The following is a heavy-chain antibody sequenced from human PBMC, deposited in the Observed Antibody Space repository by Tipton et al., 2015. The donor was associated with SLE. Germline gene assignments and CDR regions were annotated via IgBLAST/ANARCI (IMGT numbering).Heavy chain of an antibody. Sequence: GLVRPSQTLSLTCAVYGESFNGYFWTWIRQPPGKGLEWIAEIIHSGVTNYNPSLRSRVAISVDTSKNQFSLKLSSVTAADTAVYYCARHHDSSGYYPYDYWGQGTLVTVSS. CDR3: ARHHDSSGYYPYDY. J-gene: IGHJ4*02. D-gene: IGHD3-22*01. CDR1: GESFNGYF. CDR2: IIHSGVT. V-gene: IGHV4-34*12.